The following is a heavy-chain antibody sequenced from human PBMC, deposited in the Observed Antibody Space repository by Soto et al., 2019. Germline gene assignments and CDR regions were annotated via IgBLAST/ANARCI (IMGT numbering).Heavy chain of an antibody. Sequence: QVQLQQWGAGLLKPSETLSLTCAVYGGSFSGYYWSWIRQPPGKGLEWIGEINHSGSTNYNPSLKRRVNLSVDTSKNQFSLKLSSVTAADPAVYYCARGPKRFNVDIVARVGGYYYMDVWGKGTTVTVSS. D-gene: IGHD5-12*01. J-gene: IGHJ6*03. V-gene: IGHV4-34*01. CDR2: INHSGST. CDR1: GGSFSGYY. CDR3: ARGPKRFNVDIVARVGGYYYMDV.